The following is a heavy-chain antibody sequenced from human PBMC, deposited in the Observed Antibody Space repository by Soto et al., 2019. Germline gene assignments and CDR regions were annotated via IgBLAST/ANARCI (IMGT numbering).Heavy chain of an antibody. J-gene: IGHJ6*02. Sequence: SETLSLTCAVSGGSISSSNWWSWVRQPPGRGLEWIGEIYHSGSTNYNPSLKSRVTISVDKSKNQFSLKLSSVTAADTAVYYCARAVVGAPHYYYGMDVWGQGTTGTVS. V-gene: IGHV4-4*02. CDR3: ARAVVGAPHYYYGMDV. CDR1: GGSISSSNW. D-gene: IGHD1-26*01. CDR2: IYHSGST.